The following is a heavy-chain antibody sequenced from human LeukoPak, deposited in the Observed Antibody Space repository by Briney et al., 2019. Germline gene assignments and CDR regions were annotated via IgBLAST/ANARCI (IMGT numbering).Heavy chain of an antibody. CDR3: ARVGFDYYYYYGMDV. Sequence: ASVKVSCKASGYTFTSYYMHWVRQAPGQGLEWMGIINPSGGSTSYAQKFQGRVTMTRDTSTSTVYMELSNLRSEDTAVYYCARVGFDYYYYYGMDVWGQGTTVTVSS. CDR1: GYTFTSYY. J-gene: IGHJ6*02. D-gene: IGHD2-15*01. CDR2: INPSGGST. V-gene: IGHV1-46*01.